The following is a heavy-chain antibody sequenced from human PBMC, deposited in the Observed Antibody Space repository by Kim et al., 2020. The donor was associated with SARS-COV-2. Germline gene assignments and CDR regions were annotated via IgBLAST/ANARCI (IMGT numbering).Heavy chain of an antibody. D-gene: IGHD3-10*01. V-gene: IGHV1-3*01. J-gene: IGHJ5*02. CDR3: ASEPLWFGETRENWFDP. Sequence: FQGRVTITRDTSASTAYMELSSLRSEDTAVYYCASEPLWFGETRENWFDPWGQGTLVTVSS.